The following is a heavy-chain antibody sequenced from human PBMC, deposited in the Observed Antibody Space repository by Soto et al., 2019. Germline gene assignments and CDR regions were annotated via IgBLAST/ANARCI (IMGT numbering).Heavy chain of an antibody. V-gene: IGHV3-21*01. CDR1: GFTFSTYS. J-gene: IGHJ4*02. CDR2: IRSRSGYI. CDR3: ARDSPTSW. Sequence: GGSLRLSCAASGFTFSTYSMNWVRQAPGKGLEWVSSIRSRSGYIYYADSVKGRFSISRDNAKNSLYLQMNSLRAEDTAVYYCARDSPTSWWGQGTLVNVS.